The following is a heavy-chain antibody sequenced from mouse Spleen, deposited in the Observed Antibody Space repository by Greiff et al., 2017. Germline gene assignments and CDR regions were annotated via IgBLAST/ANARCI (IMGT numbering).Heavy chain of an antibody. V-gene: IGHV3-6*01. J-gene: IGHJ1*03. CDR2: ISYDGSN. CDR1: GYSITSGYY. Sequence: EVKLMESGPGLVKPSQSLSLTCSVTGYSITSGYYWNWIRQFPGNKLEWMGYISYDGSNNYNPSLKNRISITRDTSKNQFFLKLNSVTTEDTATYYCAVFYWYFDVWGTGTTVTVSS. CDR3: AVFYWYFDV.